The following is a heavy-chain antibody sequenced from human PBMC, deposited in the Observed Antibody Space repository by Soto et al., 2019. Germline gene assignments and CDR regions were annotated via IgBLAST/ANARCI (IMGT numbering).Heavy chain of an antibody. CDR2: VSYEGRIT. Sequence: QVHLVESGGGVVQPGQALRLSCVGSGFTFSNYGIHWVRQAPGKGLEWVAVVSYEGRITSSGDSAQGRFTISRDNSKTTVFLPMNRLREEDTAVYFCARDLGSSASVSSPDFWGQGTLVTFSS. J-gene: IGHJ4*02. CDR3: ARDLGSSASVSSPDF. CDR1: GFTFSNYG. V-gene: IGHV3-30*03. D-gene: IGHD3-10*01.